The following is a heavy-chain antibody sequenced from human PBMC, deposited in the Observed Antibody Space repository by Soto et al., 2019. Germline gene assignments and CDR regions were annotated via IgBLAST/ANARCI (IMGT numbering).Heavy chain of an antibody. CDR3: ARVNYLFYYAVDV. CDR2: IIPIFGTA. V-gene: IGHV1-69*12. Sequence: QVQLVQSGAEVKKPGSSVKVSCKASGGTFSSYAISWVRQAPGQGLEWMGGIIPIFGTANYAQKFQGRVTTTGVDCTSTAYMELSSLRSEDTALSYYARVNYLFYYAVDVWGQGTTVTVSS. D-gene: IGHD4-4*01. CDR1: GGTFSSYA. J-gene: IGHJ6*02.